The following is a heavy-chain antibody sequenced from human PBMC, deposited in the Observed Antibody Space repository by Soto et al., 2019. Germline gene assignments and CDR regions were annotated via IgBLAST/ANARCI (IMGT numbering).Heavy chain of an antibody. J-gene: IGHJ5*02. CDR2: IYSSGST. D-gene: IGHD2-15*01. CDR1: AGSITSGGYY. CDR3: ARDPLGTPFVYSKS. Sequence: QGQLQESGPGLVKPSQTLSLTCTVSAGSITSGGYYWSWIRQPPGKGLEWIGNIYSSGSTYYNPSLKSRVTMSVDTSKNQFSLKLSSVTAADTAVYYCARDPLGTPFVYSKSWGPGTLVNVSS. V-gene: IGHV4-31*03.